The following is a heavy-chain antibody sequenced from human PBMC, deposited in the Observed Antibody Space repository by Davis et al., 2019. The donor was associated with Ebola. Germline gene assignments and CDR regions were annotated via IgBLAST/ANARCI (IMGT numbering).Heavy chain of an antibody. J-gene: IGHJ4*02. V-gene: IGHV3-74*01. CDR2: ISPDGSAT. CDR3: ARDFDRVRT. Sequence: GESLKISCAASGFTFDDYAMHWVRQAPGKGLEWVSRISPDGSATGFADSVKGRFSISRDNTKNTVYLQMNSLRAEDTAVYYCARDFDRVRTWGQGTLVTVSS. D-gene: IGHD1-1*01. CDR1: GFTFDDYA.